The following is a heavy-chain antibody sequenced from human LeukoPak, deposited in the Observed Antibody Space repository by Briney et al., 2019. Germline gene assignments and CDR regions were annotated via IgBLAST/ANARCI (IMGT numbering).Heavy chain of an antibody. V-gene: IGHV3-30*03. CDR3: ARQWYNWNVDWFDP. J-gene: IGHJ5*02. CDR1: GFRFSDYA. Sequence: GGSLRLSCAASGFRFSDYAIHWVRQAPGKGLEWVAVISYDGSNKYYADSVKGRFTISRDNSKNTLYLQMNSLRAEDTAVYYCARQWYNWNVDWFDPWGQGTLVTVSS. D-gene: IGHD1-1*01. CDR2: ISYDGSNK.